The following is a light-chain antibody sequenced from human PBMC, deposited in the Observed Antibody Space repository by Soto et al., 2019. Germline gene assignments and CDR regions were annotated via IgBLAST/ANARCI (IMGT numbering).Light chain of an antibody. V-gene: IGKV1-33*01. J-gene: IGKJ5*01. Sequence: DIQMTQSPSSLSASVGDRVTITCQASQNINNYLNWYQQKPGRAPKLLIYDASNLEAGVPSRFRGSGSGTDGTFTISSLQPEDSATYDCQQYDHLSITFGQGTRLEIK. CDR1: QNINNY. CDR3: QQYDHLSIT. CDR2: DAS.